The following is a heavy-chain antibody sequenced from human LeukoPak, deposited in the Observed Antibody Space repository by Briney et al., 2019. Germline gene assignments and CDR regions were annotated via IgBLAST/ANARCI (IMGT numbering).Heavy chain of an antibody. CDR3: ARTHAPYCGSTSCLSFDY. V-gene: IGHV3-48*04. D-gene: IGHD2-2*01. CDR1: GFNFRDYG. J-gene: IGHJ4*02. Sequence: GGSLRLSCAASGFNFRDYGMEWVRQAPGKGLEWVSYISSSGSTIYYADSLKGRFTISRDNAKNSLYLQMNSLRAEDTAVYYCARTHAPYCGSTSCLSFDYWGQGTLLTVSS. CDR2: ISSSGSTI.